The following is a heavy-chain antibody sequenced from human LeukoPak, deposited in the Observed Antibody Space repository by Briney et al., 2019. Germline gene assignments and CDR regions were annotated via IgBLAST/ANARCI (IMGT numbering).Heavy chain of an antibody. V-gene: IGHV4-39*01. CDR3: ARFFRTGYYYDSAAFDI. D-gene: IGHD3-22*01. CDR1: GGSISSSSYY. Sequence: SETLSLTCTVSGGSISSSSYYWGWIRQPPGKGLEWIGSIYYSGSIYYNPSLKSRVTISVDTSKNQFSLKLSSVTAADTAVYYCARFFRTGYYYDSAAFDIWGQGTMVTVSS. CDR2: IYYSGSI. J-gene: IGHJ3*02.